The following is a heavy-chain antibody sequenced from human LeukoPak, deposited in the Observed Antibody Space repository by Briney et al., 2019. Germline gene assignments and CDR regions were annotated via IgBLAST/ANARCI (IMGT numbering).Heavy chain of an antibody. Sequence: GASVKVSCKASGYTFTNYAISWVRQAPGQGLEWMGWISGNNGNTNYAQNVQGRVTMTTDTSTSTAYMELRSLRSDDTAVYYCARHQGELRFYYYAMDVWGQGTTVTVSS. J-gene: IGHJ6*02. CDR2: ISGNNGNT. V-gene: IGHV1-18*01. D-gene: IGHD1-26*01. CDR1: GYTFTNYA. CDR3: ARHQGELRFYYYAMDV.